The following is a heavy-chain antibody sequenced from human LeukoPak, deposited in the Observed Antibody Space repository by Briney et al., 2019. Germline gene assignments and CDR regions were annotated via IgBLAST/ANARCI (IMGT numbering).Heavy chain of an antibody. CDR2: ISSSSSYI. CDR1: GFTFSSYS. J-gene: IGHJ3*02. V-gene: IGHV3-21*01. CDR3: ARETPPERIAAAGTRAFDI. D-gene: IGHD6-13*01. Sequence: PGGSLRLSCAASGFTFSSYSMNWVRQAPGKGLEWVSSISSSSSYIYYADSVKGRFTISRDNAKNSLYLQMNSLRAEDTAVYYCARETPPERIAAAGTRAFDIWGQGTMVTVSS.